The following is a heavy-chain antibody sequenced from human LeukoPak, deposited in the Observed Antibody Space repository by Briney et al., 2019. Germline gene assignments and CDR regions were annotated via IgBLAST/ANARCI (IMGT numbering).Heavy chain of an antibody. V-gene: IGHV3-66*02. J-gene: IGHJ4*02. CDR2: IYSGGST. D-gene: IGHD3-9*01. CDR3: ARVGRYFDWFPYYFDY. Sequence: GGSLRLSCAASGFTVSSNYMSWVRQAPGKGLEWVSVIYSGGSTHYADSVKGRFTISRDNSKNTLYLQMNSLRAEDTAVYYCARVGRYFDWFPYYFDYWGQGTLVTVSS. CDR1: GFTVSSNY.